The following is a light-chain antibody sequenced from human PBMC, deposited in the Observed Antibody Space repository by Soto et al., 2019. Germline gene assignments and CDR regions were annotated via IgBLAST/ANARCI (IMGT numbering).Light chain of an antibody. J-gene: IGKJ2*01. V-gene: IGKV1-5*01. CDR1: QSISNW. CDR2: DAS. CDR3: QQYDSYSRDT. Sequence: IQRTQSPSTLSAFVGDRVTITCRASQSISNWLAWYQQKPGKAPKVLIYDASTLESGVPSRFSGSGSGTEFTLTISSLQPDDFATYYCQQYDSYSRDTFGQGTKVDIK.